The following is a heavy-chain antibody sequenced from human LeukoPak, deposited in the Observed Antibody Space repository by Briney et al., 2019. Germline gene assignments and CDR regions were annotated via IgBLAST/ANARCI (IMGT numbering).Heavy chain of an antibody. J-gene: IGHJ4*02. CDR1: VFIFGVYA. CDR3: TRDQTPYY. V-gene: IGHV3-49*04. Sequence: GGCLSLSCTVSVFIFGVYAMTWVRHAPARGLEWVMVIAIETYGGTSEYAAGVKRRYHISRDDSKSIAYQQMNSLKTEETAVYYCTRDQTPYYWGQGTLVTVSS. CDR2: IAIETYGGTS.